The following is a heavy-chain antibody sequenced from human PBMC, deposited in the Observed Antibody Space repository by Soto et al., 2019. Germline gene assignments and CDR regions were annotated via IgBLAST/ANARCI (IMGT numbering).Heavy chain of an antibody. V-gene: IGHV3-48*02. CDR3: ARDIGSGWYYFDY. J-gene: IGHJ4*02. Sequence: HPGGSLRLSCAASGFTFSSYSMNWVRQAPGKGLEWVSCITPSSDTIYYADSVKGRFTISRDNGKNSLYLQMNSLRDEDTAVYYCARDIGSGWYYFDYWGQGNMVTVSS. D-gene: IGHD6-19*01. CDR1: GFTFSSYS. CDR2: ITPSSDTI.